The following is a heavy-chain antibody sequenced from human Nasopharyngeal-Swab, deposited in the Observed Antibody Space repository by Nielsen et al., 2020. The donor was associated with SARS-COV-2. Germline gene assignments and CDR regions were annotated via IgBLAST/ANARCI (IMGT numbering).Heavy chain of an antibody. CDR3: ARRGSGSHGYYYGMDV. Sequence: GESLKISCKGSGYSFTSYWIGWVRQMPGKGLEWMGIIYPGDSDTRYSPSFQGQVTISANKSISTAYLQWSSLKASDTAMYYCARRGSGSHGYYYGMDVWGQGTTVTVSS. CDR2: IYPGDSDT. D-gene: IGHD1-26*01. J-gene: IGHJ6*02. CDR1: GYSFTSYW. V-gene: IGHV5-51*01.